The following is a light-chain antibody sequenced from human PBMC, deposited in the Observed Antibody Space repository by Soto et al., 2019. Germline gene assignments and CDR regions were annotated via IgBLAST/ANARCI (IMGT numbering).Light chain of an antibody. CDR3: QQYNNWPPGT. V-gene: IGKV3D-15*01. CDR1: QSVSAN. J-gene: IGKJ2*02. CDR2: GPS. Sequence: EIVMTQSPAPLSVSPGERATLSCRASQSVSANLAWYQQKPGQAPRLLIYGPSTRATGIPARFSGSGSGTEFTLTISSLQSEDFAVYYCQQYNNWPPGTFGQGTKLEI.